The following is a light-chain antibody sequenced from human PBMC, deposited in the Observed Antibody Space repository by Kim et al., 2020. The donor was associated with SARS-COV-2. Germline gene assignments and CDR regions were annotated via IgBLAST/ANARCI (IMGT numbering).Light chain of an antibody. Sequence: EIVLTQSPGTLSLSPGDRATLSCRASQSVTSNYLAWYQQKPGQAPRLLIYAASSRATGIPDRFSGSGSGTDFTLTISRLEPDDFAVYYCQHFDSSGYTFGQGTKLEI. V-gene: IGKV3-20*01. CDR3: QHFDSSGYT. J-gene: IGKJ2*01. CDR1: QSVTSNY. CDR2: AAS.